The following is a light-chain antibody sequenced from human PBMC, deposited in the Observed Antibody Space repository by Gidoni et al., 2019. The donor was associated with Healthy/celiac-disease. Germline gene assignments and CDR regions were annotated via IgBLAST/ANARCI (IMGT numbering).Light chain of an antibody. V-gene: IGLV1-36*01. CDR3: AAWDDRLNWV. Sequence: QSVLTQPPSVSEAPRQRVTISCSGSSSNIGNNAVNWYQQLPGKTPKLLIYYDDLLPSGVSDRFSGSKSGTSASLAISGLQSEDEADYYCAAWDDRLNWVFGGGTKLTVL. J-gene: IGLJ3*02. CDR2: YDD. CDR1: SSNIGNNA.